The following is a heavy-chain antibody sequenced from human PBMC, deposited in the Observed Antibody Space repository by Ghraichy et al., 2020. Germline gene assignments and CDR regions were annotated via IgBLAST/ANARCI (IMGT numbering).Heavy chain of an antibody. CDR1: GGSIGSSNYY. V-gene: IGHV4-39*01. J-gene: IGHJ4*02. CDR3: ARLSQEDSSSWVFGY. Sequence: SETLSLTCSVSGGSIGSSNYYWGWLRQPPGKGLEWIGRIDYSGHTYNNPSLSSRVSISVDTSKKQFSLRLSSVPAADPAVYYCARLSQEDSSSWVFGYWGLGTLVTVSS. CDR2: IDYSGHT. D-gene: IGHD6-13*01.